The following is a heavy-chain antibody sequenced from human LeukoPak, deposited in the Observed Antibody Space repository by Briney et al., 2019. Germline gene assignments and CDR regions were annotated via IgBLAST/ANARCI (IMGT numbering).Heavy chain of an antibody. J-gene: IGHJ3*02. D-gene: IGHD3-22*01. CDR1: GYIFTNYF. CDR2: INPSGGST. Sequence: AAVKVSCKASGYIFTNYFLYWVRQAPGQGLEWMGLINPSGGSTRYAQKFQGRVTMTRDTSTSTVYMELSSLRSEDTAVYYCARGVHKFYYDSSDYQPYAFDIWGQGTMVTISS. CDR3: ARGVHKFYYDSSDYQPYAFDI. V-gene: IGHV1-46*01.